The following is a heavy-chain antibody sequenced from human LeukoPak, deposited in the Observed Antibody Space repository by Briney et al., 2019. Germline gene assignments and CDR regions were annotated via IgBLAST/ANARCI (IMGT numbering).Heavy chain of an antibody. Sequence: SETLSLTCTVSGGSISSYYWSWIRQPPGKGLEWIGYLFHSGTRRYNPSLKSRVTISADTTKNQFFLSLNSTTAADTAVYYCARRQGWKQQVVYFDYWGQGTLATVSS. CDR1: GGSISSYY. D-gene: IGHD6-13*01. J-gene: IGHJ4*02. V-gene: IGHV4-59*08. CDR2: LFHSGTR. CDR3: ARRQGWKQQVVYFDY.